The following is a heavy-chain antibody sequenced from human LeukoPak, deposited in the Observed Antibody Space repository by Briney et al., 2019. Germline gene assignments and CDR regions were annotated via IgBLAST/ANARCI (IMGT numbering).Heavy chain of an antibody. CDR3: ARDGSNWGSAYYYMDV. J-gene: IGHJ6*03. CDR1: GGSISTYY. D-gene: IGHD7-27*01. Sequence: SETLSLTCTVWGGSISTYYWSWIRQPPGQGLEWIGYIYNSGSTDYNPSLKSRVNISLDTSKDQFSLKLSSVTAADTAVYYCARDGSNWGSAYYYMDVWGKGTTVTVSS. V-gene: IGHV4-59*12. CDR2: IYNSGST.